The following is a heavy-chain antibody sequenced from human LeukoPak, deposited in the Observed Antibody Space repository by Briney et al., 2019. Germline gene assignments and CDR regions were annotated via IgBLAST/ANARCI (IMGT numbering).Heavy chain of an antibody. CDR3: ARSPISVIGDPTMTFDY. CDR1: GGSISSGGCY. CDR2: LYYSGST. Sequence: SQTLSLTCTVSGGSISSGGCYWNWIRHPPGKLLALIGCLYYSGSTYYNPSLKSRVTISVDTSKNQFSLKLSSVTAADTPVYYCARSPISVIGDPTMTFDYWGQGTLVTVSS. D-gene: IGHD4-17*01. J-gene: IGHJ4*02. V-gene: IGHV4-31*03.